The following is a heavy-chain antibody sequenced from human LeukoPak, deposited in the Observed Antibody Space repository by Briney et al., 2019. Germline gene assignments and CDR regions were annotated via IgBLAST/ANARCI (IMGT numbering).Heavy chain of an antibody. V-gene: IGHV4-59*08. J-gene: IGHJ2*01. CDR1: GFTFSSYS. CDR2: IYYSGST. Sequence: GSLRLSCVASGFTFSSYSMNWVRQAPGKGLEWIGYIYYSGSTNYNPSLKSRVTISVDTSKNQFSLKLSSVTAADTAVYYCARANLGVYYDSSDNWYFDLWGRGTLVTVSS. D-gene: IGHD3-22*01. CDR3: ARANLGVYYDSSDNWYFDL.